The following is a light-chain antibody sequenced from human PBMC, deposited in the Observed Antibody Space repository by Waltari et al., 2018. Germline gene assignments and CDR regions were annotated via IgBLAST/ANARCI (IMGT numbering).Light chain of an antibody. CDR1: NIGSKS. Sequence: SYVLTQQPSVSVAPGQTARITCGGINIGSKSVHWYQEKPGQAPVLGVYDDSDRPSGSPERFSGSNSGNTATLTISRVEAGDEADYYCQVWDSSSDHVVFGGGTKLTVL. J-gene: IGLJ2*01. CDR2: DDS. V-gene: IGLV3-21*02. CDR3: QVWDSSSDHVV.